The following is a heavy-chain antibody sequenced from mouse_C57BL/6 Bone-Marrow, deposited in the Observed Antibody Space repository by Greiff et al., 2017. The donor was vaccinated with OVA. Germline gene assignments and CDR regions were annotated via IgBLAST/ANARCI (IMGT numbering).Heavy chain of an antibody. D-gene: IGHD2-5*01. CDR2: IHPNSGST. CDR1: GYTFTSYW. J-gene: IGHJ3*01. CDR3: ASYSNLAWFAY. V-gene: IGHV1-64*01. Sequence: QVHVKQPGAELVKPGASVKLSCKASGYTFTSYWMHWVKQRPGQGLEWIGMIHPNSGSTNYNEKFKSKATLTVDKSSSTAYMQLSSLTSEDSAVYYCASYSNLAWFAYWGQGTLVTVSA.